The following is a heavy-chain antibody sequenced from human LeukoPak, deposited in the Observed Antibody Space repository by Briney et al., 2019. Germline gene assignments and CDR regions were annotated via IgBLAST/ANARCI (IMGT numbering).Heavy chain of an antibody. CDR1: GFTFSNAW. V-gene: IGHV3-15*01. Sequence: GGSLRLSCAASGFTFSNAWMSWVRQAPGKGLEWVGRIKSKTDGRTTDYAAPVKGRFTISRDDSKNTLYLQMNSLKTEDTAVYYCTTDLSQRYDFWSGYAGPPEFDPWGQGTLVTVSS. D-gene: IGHD3-3*01. CDR2: IKSKTDGRTT. CDR3: TTDLSQRYDFWSGYAGPPEFDP. J-gene: IGHJ5*02.